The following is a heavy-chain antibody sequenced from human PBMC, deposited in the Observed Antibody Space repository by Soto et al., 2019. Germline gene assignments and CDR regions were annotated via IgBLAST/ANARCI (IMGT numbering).Heavy chain of an antibody. CDR2: INPNSGDT. CDR3: GSHRSGPSPDVGH. D-gene: IGHD2-15*01. Sequence: ASVKVSCKASVFSVDTTYCIHWVRRAPGQGLEWMGSINPNSGDTNYAQNFQGRVTMTRDTSISTAYMEVSSLTSDDTAVYYCGSHRSGPSPDVGHWGHGTTVTVYS. J-gene: IGHJ6*02. V-gene: IGHV1-2*02. CDR1: VFSVDTTYC.